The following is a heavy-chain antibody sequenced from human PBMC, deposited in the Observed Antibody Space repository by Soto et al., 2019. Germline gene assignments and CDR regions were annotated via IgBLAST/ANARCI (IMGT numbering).Heavy chain of an antibody. CDR3: ARVIEYDGRHCDYQAV. Sequence: SETLSLTCTVSGGSISSYYWSWIRQPPGKGLEWIGYIYYSGSTNYNPSLKSRVTISVDTSKNQFSLKLSSVTAADTAVYYCARVIEYDGRHCDYQAVSGRGSSDTVSA. CDR2: IYYSGST. V-gene: IGHV4-59*01. J-gene: IGHJ6*04. D-gene: IGHD5-12*01. CDR1: GGSISSYY.